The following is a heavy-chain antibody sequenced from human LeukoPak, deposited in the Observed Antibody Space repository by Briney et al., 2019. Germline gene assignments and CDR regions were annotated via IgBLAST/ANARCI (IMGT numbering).Heavy chain of an antibody. D-gene: IGHD3-16*01. CDR2: IIPIFGTA. CDR1: GGTFSSYH. Sequence: SVTVSFKSSGGTFSSYHISWLRQPPGQGREWMGGIIPIFGTANYAQKFQGRVTITTDEYTSTAYMELSSLRSEDTAVYYCARSPATRGKYYYYYYMDVWGKGTTVTVSS. CDR3: ARSPATRGKYYYYYYMDV. J-gene: IGHJ6*03. V-gene: IGHV1-69*05.